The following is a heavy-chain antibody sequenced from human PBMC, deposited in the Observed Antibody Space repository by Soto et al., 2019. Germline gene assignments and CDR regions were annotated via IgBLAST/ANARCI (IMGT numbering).Heavy chain of an antibody. Sequence: ASVKVSCKASGGTFSSYAISWVRQAPGQGLEWMGGIIPIFGTANYAQKFQGRVTITADESTSTAYMELSGLRSEDTAVYYCASSPYYYDSSGYYYGGIYWGQGTLVTVSS. CDR2: IIPIFGTA. J-gene: IGHJ4*02. CDR1: GGTFSSYA. CDR3: ASSPYYYDSSGYYYGGIY. D-gene: IGHD3-22*01. V-gene: IGHV1-69*13.